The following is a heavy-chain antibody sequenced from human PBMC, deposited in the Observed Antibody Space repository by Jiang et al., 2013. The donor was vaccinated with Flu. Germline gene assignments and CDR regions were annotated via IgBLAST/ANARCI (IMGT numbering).Heavy chain of an antibody. V-gene: IGHV2-70*11. CDR3: ARIKSPHRICDY. J-gene: IGHJ4*02. CDR1: GFSLSTSGMC. CDR2: IDWDDDK. D-gene: IGHD1-14*01. Sequence: KPTQTLTLTCTFSGFSLSTSGMCVSWIRQPPGKALEWLARIDWDDDKYYSTSLKTRLTISKDTSKNQVVLTMTNMDPVDTATYYCARIKSPHRICDYWGQGTLVTVSS.